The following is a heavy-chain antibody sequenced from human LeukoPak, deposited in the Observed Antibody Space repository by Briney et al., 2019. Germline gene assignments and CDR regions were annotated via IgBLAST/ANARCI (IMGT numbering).Heavy chain of an antibody. D-gene: IGHD2-15*01. J-gene: IGHJ6*03. CDR2: ISGSGGST. V-gene: IGHV3-23*01. CDR1: GFTFSSYA. CDR3: AKDGSGGYFHYYYYMDV. Sequence: PGGSLRLSCAASGFTFSSYAMSWVRQAPGKGLDWVSAISGSGGSTYYADSGKGRFTISRDNSKNTLYLQMNSLRAEDTAVYYCAKDGSGGYFHYYYYMDVWGKGTTVTVSS.